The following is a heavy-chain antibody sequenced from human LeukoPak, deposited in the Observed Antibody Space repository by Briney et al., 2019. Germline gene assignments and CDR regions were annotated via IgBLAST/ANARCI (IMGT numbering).Heavy chain of an antibody. V-gene: IGHV3-11*01. CDR2: ISSSGSTI. Sequence: LSLTCAVYGGSFSGYYWSWIRQPPGKGLEWVSYISSSGSTIYYADSVKGRFTISRDNAKNSLYLQMNSLRAEDTAVYYCARDMYSSGWNHWGQGTLVTVSS. CDR1: GGSFSGYY. J-gene: IGHJ1*01. CDR3: ARDMYSSGWNH. D-gene: IGHD6-19*01.